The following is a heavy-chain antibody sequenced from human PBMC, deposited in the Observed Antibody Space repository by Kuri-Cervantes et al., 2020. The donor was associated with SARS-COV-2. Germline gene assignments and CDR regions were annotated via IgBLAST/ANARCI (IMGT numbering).Heavy chain of an antibody. CDR2: ISTSGGDT. D-gene: IGHD3/OR15-3a*01. Sequence: GESLKISCAASRFTFNNYDLIWVRQAPGKGLEWVSSISTSGGDTNYADSLKGRFTISRDNSKNTLYLQMNSLRVEDTAVYYCAKDTLLWTPRGHNWFDPWGQGTLVTVSS. CDR1: RFTFNNYD. J-gene: IGHJ5*02. CDR3: AKDTLLWTPRGHNWFDP. V-gene: IGHV3-23*01.